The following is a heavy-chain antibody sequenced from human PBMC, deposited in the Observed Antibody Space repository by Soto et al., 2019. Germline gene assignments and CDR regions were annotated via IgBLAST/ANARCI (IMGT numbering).Heavy chain of an antibody. Sequence: GGSLRLSCAASGFTFSSYSMNWVRQAPGKGLEWVSSISSSSSYIYYADSVKGRFTISRDNAKNSLYLQMNSLRAEDTAVYYCARDLRSSSSPIDYWGQGTLVTVSS. J-gene: IGHJ4*02. CDR2: ISSSSSYI. V-gene: IGHV3-21*01. CDR1: GFTFSSYS. CDR3: ARDLRSSSSPIDY. D-gene: IGHD6-6*01.